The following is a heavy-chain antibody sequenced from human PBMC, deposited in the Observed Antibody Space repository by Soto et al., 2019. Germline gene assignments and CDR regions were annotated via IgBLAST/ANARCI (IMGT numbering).Heavy chain of an antibody. V-gene: IGHV4-34*01. CDR3: ARSKYYYASGGYYFLYYFDY. Sequence: SETLSLTCAVYGGSFSGYYWSWIRQPPGKGLEWIGEINHSGSTNYNPSLKSRVTISVDTSKNQFSLKLSSVTAADTAVYYCARSKYYYASGGYYFLYYFDYWGQGTLVTVSS. J-gene: IGHJ4*02. D-gene: IGHD3-22*01. CDR2: INHSGST. CDR1: GGSFSGYY.